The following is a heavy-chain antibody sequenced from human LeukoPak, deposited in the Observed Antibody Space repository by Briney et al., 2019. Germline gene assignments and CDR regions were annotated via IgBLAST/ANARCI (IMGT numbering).Heavy chain of an antibody. CDR1: GFTFDDYA. CDR3: AKGGEYYYDSSGYTEPFDY. CDR2: ISWNSGSI. D-gene: IGHD3-22*01. V-gene: IGHV3-9*01. Sequence: PGGSLRLSCAASGFTFDDYAMHWVRQAPGKGLEWVSGISWNSGSIGYADSVKGRFTISRDNAKNSLYLQMNSQRAEDTALYYCAKGGEYYYDSSGYTEPFDYWGQGTLVTVSS. J-gene: IGHJ4*02.